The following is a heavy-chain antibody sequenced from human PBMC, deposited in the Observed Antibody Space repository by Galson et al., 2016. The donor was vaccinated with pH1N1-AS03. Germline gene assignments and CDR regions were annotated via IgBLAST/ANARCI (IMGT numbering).Heavy chain of an antibody. J-gene: IGHJ4*02. D-gene: IGHD2-15*01. V-gene: IGHV4-59*01. Sequence: LSLTCIVSGGSITSYYWSWIRQPPGKGLEWIGCMYYSGITNYNPSLKSRVSISVDTSKNQFSLKLSSVTAAGTAVYYCATLSRYSCSGGTCYSEGFDYWGQGTLVTVSS. CDR1: GGSITSYY. CDR2: MYYSGIT. CDR3: ATLSRYSCSGGTCYSEGFDY.